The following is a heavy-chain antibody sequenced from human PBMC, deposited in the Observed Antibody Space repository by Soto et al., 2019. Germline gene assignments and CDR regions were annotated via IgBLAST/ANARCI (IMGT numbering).Heavy chain of an antibody. D-gene: IGHD6-19*01. Sequence: PAGCLRHSGAAAECAFSCDSRHWFRQPPGKGLEWVALMSYDGSSKYYQDSLKGRFTISRDKSKNTLYMQMSSLRVEDTAVYYCAKDRGWSSPDLESWGQGTLVTVSS. V-gene: IGHV3-30*18. CDR1: ECAFSCDS. CDR2: MSYDGSSK. J-gene: IGHJ1*01. CDR3: AKDRGWSSPDLES.